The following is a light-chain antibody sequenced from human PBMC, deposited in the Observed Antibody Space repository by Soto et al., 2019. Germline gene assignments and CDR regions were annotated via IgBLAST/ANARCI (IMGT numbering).Light chain of an antibody. CDR1: SSDVGGYNY. CDR3: NSYTSTSTSYV. V-gene: IGLV2-14*03. CDR2: DVS. J-gene: IGLJ1*01. Sequence: QSVLTQPASVSGSPGQSITISCTGTSSDVGGYNYVSWYQHHPGKAPKLMIYDVSNRPSGVSNRFSGSKSGNTASLTISGLQAEDEADYYCNSYTSTSTSYVFGPGTKVTVL.